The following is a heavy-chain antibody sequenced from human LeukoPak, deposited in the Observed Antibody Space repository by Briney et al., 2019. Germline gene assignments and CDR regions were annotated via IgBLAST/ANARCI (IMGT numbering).Heavy chain of an antibody. Sequence: ASVKVSCKASGYTFTSYAMNWVRQAPGQGLEWMGGIIPIFGTTNYAQKFQGRVTITADESTTTAYMELNSLRSADTAVYYCAANGYCGTDCYYYFDYWGQGTLVTVSS. CDR3: AANGYCGTDCYYYFDY. CDR1: GYTFTSYA. CDR2: IIPIFGTT. J-gene: IGHJ4*02. D-gene: IGHD2-21*02. V-gene: IGHV1-69*13.